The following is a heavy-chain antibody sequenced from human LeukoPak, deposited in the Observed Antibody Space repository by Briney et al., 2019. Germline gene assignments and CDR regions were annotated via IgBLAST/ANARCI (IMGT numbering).Heavy chain of an antibody. V-gene: IGHV3-30*02. CDR1: GFTFRSYG. Sequence: GGSLRLSCAASGFTFRSYGMHWVRQAPGKGLEWVAFTRYDGNNKYYADSVKGRFTISRDNSKNTEYLQMNSLRAENTAVYYCAKDPTHFRVWDDYDNTRLNYWGQGTLVTVSS. D-gene: IGHD3-22*01. CDR3: AKDPTHFRVWDDYDNTRLNY. CDR2: TRYDGNNK. J-gene: IGHJ4*02.